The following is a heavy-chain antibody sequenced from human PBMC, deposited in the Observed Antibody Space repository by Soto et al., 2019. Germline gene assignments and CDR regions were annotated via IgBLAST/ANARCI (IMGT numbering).Heavy chain of an antibody. CDR2: IKSKTDGGTT. J-gene: IGHJ6*02. D-gene: IGHD1-26*01. CDR3: TTGGSYYYYYGMDV. CDR1: GFTFSNAW. Sequence: GESLKISCAASGFTFSNAWMSWVRQAPGKGLEWVGRIKSKTDGGTTDYAAPVKGRFTISRDDSKNTLYLQMNSLKTEDTAVYYCTTGGSYYYYYGMDVWGQGTTVTVSS. V-gene: IGHV3-15*01.